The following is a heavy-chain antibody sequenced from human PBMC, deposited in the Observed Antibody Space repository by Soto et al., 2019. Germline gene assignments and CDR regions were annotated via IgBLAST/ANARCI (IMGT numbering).Heavy chain of an antibody. CDR1: GFTFSSYW. D-gene: IGHD3-16*02. CDR3: ARYWPTGGDYVWGSYQYYFDY. V-gene: IGHV3-7*03. J-gene: IGHJ4*02. CDR2: IKQEGSEK. Sequence: GGSLRLSCAASGFTFSSYWMSWVRQAPGKGREWGANIKQEGSEKYYVGSVKGRFTISRDNAKNSLYLQMNSLRAEDTAVYYCARYWPTGGDYVWGSYQYYFDYWGQGTLVTVSS.